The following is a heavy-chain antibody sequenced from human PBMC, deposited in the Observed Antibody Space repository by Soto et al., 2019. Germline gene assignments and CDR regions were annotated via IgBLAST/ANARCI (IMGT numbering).Heavy chain of an antibody. CDR1: GYPFISYY. J-gene: IGHJ4*02. CDR3: ATFPRGY. V-gene: IGHV1-46*01. CDR2: IDPSRGAT. Sequence: QVQLMQSGAEVKRPGASVKISCKPSGYPFISYYIHLVRQAPGQGLEWVGLIDPSRGATSYAERFQGRLSITSDKSTATVYMNVWSLTSDDTAIYYCATFPRGYWGQGTLVSVSS.